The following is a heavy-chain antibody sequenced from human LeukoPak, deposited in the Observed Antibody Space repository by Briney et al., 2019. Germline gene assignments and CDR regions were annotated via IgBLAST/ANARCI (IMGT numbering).Heavy chain of an antibody. CDR1: GYSFTSYW. D-gene: IGHD3-10*01. Sequence: GESLKISCKGSGYSFTSYWIGWVRQMRGKGLEWMGIIYPGDSDTRYSPSFQGQVTISADKSISTAYLQWGSLKASDTAMYYCARGTGYYGSGSFDAFDIWGQGTMVTVSS. J-gene: IGHJ3*02. CDR3: ARGTGYYGSGSFDAFDI. V-gene: IGHV5-51*01. CDR2: IYPGDSDT.